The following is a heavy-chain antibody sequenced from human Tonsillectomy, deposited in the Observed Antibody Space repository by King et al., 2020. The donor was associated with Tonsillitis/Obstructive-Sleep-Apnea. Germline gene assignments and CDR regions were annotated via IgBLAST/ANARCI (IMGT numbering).Heavy chain of an antibody. CDR2: MSYDGSNK. D-gene: IGHD4-17*01. CDR1: GFTFSNYA. Sequence: VQLVESGGGVVQPGKSLRLSCSASGFTFSNYAIHWVRQAPGKGLEWVAVMSYDGSNKYYADSVKGRFSVSRDNSKNTLSLQMNNLRAEDTALYYCARDYYGENYAGPWDYWGQGTLVTVSS. CDR3: ARDYYGENYAGPWDY. V-gene: IGHV3-30*04. J-gene: IGHJ4*02.